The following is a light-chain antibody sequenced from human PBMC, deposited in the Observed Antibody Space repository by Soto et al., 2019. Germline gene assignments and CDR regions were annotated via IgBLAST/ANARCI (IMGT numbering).Light chain of an antibody. J-gene: IGKJ4*01. CDR3: QQLGT. CDR2: AAS. Sequence: DIQLTQSPSFLSASVGDRVTITCRASQGISSYLAWYQQKPGKAPKLLIYAASTLQSGVPSRFSGSGSGTEFTLTIRSLQPEDFATYYCQQLGTFGGGTKVEIK. CDR1: QGISSY. V-gene: IGKV1-9*01.